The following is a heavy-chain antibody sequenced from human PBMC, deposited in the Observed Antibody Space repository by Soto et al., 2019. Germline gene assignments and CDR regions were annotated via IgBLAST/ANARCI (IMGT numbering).Heavy chain of an antibody. J-gene: IGHJ6*02. Sequence: SETLSLTCTVSGGSISSYYWSWIRQTPGKGLEWIGYIYYSGSTNYNPSLKSRVTISVDTSKNQFSLKLSSVTAADTAVYYCASSNIAAAGFYYYGMDVWGRGTTVTVSS. CDR1: GGSISSYY. CDR3: ASSNIAAAGFYYYGMDV. D-gene: IGHD6-13*01. CDR2: IYYSGST. V-gene: IGHV4-59*01.